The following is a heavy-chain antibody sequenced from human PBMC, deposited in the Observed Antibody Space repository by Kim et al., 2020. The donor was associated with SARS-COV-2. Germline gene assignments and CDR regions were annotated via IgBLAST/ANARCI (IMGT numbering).Heavy chain of an antibody. CDR3: ARVKAVEMATIRGFDY. D-gene: IGHD5-12*01. CDR1: GFTFSDYY. J-gene: IGHJ4*02. V-gene: IGHV3-11*05. CDR2: ISSSSSYT. Sequence: GGSLRLSCAASGFTFSDYYMSWIRQAPGKGLEWVSYISSSSSYTNYADSVKGRFTISRDNAKNSLYLQMNSLRAEDTAVYYCARVKAVEMATIRGFDYWGQGTLVTVSS.